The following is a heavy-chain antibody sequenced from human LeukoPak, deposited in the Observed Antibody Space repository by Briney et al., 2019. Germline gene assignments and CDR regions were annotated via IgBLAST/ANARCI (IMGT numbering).Heavy chain of an antibody. D-gene: IGHD5-12*01. J-gene: IGHJ4*02. CDR2: IKQDGSEK. CDR1: GFTFSSYW. V-gene: IGHV3-7*04. Sequence: GSLRLSCAASGFTFSSYWMSWVRQAPGKGLEWVANIKQDGSEKYYVDSGKGRFTISRDNAKNSLYLQMNSLRVEDTAVYYCARGGYSGYDVTPDYWGQGTLVTVSS. CDR3: ARGGYSGYDVTPDY.